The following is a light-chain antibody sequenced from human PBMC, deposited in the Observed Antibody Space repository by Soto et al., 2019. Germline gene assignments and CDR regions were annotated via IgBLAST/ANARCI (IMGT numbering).Light chain of an antibody. CDR1: SSDVGGYNY. CDR3: SSYTSSSTLV. Sequence: QSALTQPASVSESPGQSITISCTGTSSDVGGYNYVSWYQQHPGKAPKFLIYDVSNRPSGVSNRFSGSKSGNTASLTISGLQAEDEADYYCSSYTSSSTLVFGGGTQLTVL. CDR2: DVS. V-gene: IGLV2-14*03. J-gene: IGLJ2*01.